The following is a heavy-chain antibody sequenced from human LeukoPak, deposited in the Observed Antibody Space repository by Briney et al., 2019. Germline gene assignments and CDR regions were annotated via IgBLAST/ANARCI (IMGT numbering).Heavy chain of an antibody. CDR2: IKRDGSEK. Sequence: EGSLRLSCAASRFTFTDYWMSWVRQVPGKGLEWVANIKRDGSEKYYVDSVKGRFTISRDNARNSLYLQMNSLRTEDTAVYYCARGRGSWYGVYFDYWGQGTLVTVSS. D-gene: IGHD6-13*01. CDR3: ARGRGSWYGVYFDY. J-gene: IGHJ4*02. CDR1: RFTFTDYW. V-gene: IGHV3-7*01.